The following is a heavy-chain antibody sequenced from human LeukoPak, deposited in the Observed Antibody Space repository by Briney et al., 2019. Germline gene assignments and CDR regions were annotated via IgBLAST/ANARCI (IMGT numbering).Heavy chain of an antibody. CDR1: GYTFTGYY. CDR3: ARDAGFGWLDP. D-gene: IGHD3-9*01. CDR2: ISAYNGNT. Sequence: GASVKVSCKASGYTFTGYYMHWVRQAPGQGLEWMGWISAYNGNTNYAQKLQGRVTMTTDTSTSTAYMELRSLRSDDTAVYYCARDAGFGWLDPWGQGTLVTVSS. J-gene: IGHJ5*02. V-gene: IGHV1-18*04.